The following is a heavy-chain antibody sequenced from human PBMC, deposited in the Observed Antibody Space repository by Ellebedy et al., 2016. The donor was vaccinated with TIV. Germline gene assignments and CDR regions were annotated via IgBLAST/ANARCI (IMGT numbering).Heavy chain of an antibody. CDR3: AGGLSSSGYYFDY. CDR1: GGTFSSYA. J-gene: IGHJ4*02. CDR2: IIPIFGTA. Sequence: SVKVSCXASGGTFSSYAISWVRQAPGQGLEWMGGIIPIFGTANYAQKFQGRVTITADESTSTAYMELSSLRSEDTAVYYCAGGLSSSGYYFDYWGQGTLVTVSS. D-gene: IGHD3-22*01. V-gene: IGHV1-69*13.